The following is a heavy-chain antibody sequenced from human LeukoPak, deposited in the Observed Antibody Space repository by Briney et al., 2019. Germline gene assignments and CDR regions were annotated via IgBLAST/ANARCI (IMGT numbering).Heavy chain of an antibody. CDR2: IYSGGGA. J-gene: IGHJ4*02. CDR3: ASTSREGNGHYCV. Sequence: GGSLRLSCAASGFTASSHYMSWVRQAPGKGLEWVSVIYSGGGAYYSNSAKGRFTISRDNSKNNLYFQLNSMRAADAAAYYCASTSREGNGHYCVWGQGTLVTVSS. D-gene: IGHD3-22*01. CDR1: GFTASSHY. V-gene: IGHV3-66*01.